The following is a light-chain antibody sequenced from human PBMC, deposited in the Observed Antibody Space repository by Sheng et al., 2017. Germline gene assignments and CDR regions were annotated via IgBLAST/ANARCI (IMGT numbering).Light chain of an antibody. CDR3: QQYGEALWN. CDR1: QSVSSSY. V-gene: IGKV3-20*01. Sequence: EVVLTQSPVTLSLSPGERATLSCRASQSVSSSYLAWYQQKPGQAPRLLIYGASSRATGIPDRFSGSGSGTDFTLTISRLEAEDFAVYFCQQYGEALWNFGPGTKVEIK. J-gene: IGKJ1*01. CDR2: GAS.